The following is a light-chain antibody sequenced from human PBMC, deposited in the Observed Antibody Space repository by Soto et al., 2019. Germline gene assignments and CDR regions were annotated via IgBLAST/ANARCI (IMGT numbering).Light chain of an antibody. CDR1: QSISSW. V-gene: IGKV1-5*03. CDR3: LLDYAYFWA. CDR2: KAS. Sequence: IRMTQSPSSLSASTGDRVTITCRASQSISSWLAWYQQKPGKAPKLLIYKASSLESGVPSRFSGSGSGRDFTLTISSLQPEDFATYYCLLDYAYFWAFGQGTKVDIK. J-gene: IGKJ1*01.